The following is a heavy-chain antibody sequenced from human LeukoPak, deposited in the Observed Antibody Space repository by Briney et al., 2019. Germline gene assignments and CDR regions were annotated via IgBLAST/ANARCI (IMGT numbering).Heavy chain of an antibody. Sequence: SQTLSLTCAISGDSLSSNSAAWNWIRQSPSRGLEWLGRAYYRSKWCKDYAESVKSRVTFNTDTSKNQFSLQLNSVTPEDTAVYYCARDGHAPQSPYYFGYWGQGTLVTVSS. V-gene: IGHV6-1*01. J-gene: IGHJ4*02. CDR1: GDSLSSNSAA. CDR2: AYYRSKWCK. CDR3: ARDGHAPQSPYYFGY.